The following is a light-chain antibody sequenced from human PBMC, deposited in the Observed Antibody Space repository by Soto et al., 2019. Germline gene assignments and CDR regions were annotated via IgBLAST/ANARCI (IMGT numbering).Light chain of an antibody. J-gene: IGKJ1*01. CDR2: GIS. CDR3: QQYTAWPLT. CDR1: QSVTSNY. V-gene: IGKV3-20*01. Sequence: EIVMTQSPATLPVSPGEGATLSCRASQSVTSNYLAWYQQKPGKAPRLLIHGISNRATGVPDRFSGSGSGTDFTLTISRLEPEDFAVYYCQQYTAWPLTFGQGTKVDIK.